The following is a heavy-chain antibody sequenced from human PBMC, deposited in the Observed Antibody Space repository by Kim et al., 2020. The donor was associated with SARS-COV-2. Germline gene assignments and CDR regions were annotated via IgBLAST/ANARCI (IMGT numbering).Heavy chain of an antibody. D-gene: IGHD3-22*01. CDR1: GGTFSSYA. V-gene: IGHV1-69*04. CDR3: ARPPYYYDSSALGY. Sequence: SVKVSCKASGGTFSSYAISWVRQAPGQGLEWMGRIIPILGIANYAQKFQGRVTITADKSTSTAYMELSSLRSEDTAVYYCARPPYYYDSSALGYRGQGTLVTVSS. CDR2: IIPILGIA. J-gene: IGHJ4*02.